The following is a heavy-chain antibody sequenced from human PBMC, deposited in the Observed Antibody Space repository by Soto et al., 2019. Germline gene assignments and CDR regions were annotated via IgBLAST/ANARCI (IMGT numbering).Heavy chain of an antibody. CDR2: IIPIFGTT. V-gene: IGHV1-69*01. J-gene: IGHJ4*02. Sequence: VQLVQSGAEVKKPGSSVKVSCKASGGTFSNYPFIWVRQAPGQGLDWMGGIIPIFGTTDYGQRFQGRVTITADESTNTAYMELSSLRSDDTAVYYCARGLYCGGGCYSHFYYWGQGTLVTVSS. D-gene: IGHD2-21*02. CDR1: GGTFSNYP. CDR3: ARGLYCGGGCYSHFYY.